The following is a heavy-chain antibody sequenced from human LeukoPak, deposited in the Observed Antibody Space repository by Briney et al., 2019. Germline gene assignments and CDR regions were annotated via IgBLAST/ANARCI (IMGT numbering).Heavy chain of an antibody. CDR1: GYTFTSYG. CDR3: ARDRGYSGYGPKFDY. J-gene: IGHJ4*02. Sequence: GASVKVSCKASGYTFTSYGISWVRQAPGQGLEWMGWISAYNGNTNYAQKLQGRVTMTTDTSTSTAYMELRSLRSDDTAVYYCARDRGYSGYGPKFDYWGQGTLVTVSS. CDR2: ISAYNGNT. D-gene: IGHD5-12*01. V-gene: IGHV1-18*01.